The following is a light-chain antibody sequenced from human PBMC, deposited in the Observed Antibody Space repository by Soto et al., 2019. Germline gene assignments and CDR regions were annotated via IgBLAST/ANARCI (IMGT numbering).Light chain of an antibody. Sequence: QLVLSQPPSVSGAPGQTVTISCTGSSSNIGAGFDVHWYQQLPGTAPKLLISGNNNRPSGVPDRFSGSKSGTSASLAITGLQAEDEADYYCQSYDRRLGGSDVFGTGTKVTVL. CDR1: SSNIGAGFD. CDR2: GNN. V-gene: IGLV1-40*01. J-gene: IGLJ1*01. CDR3: QSYDRRLGGSDV.